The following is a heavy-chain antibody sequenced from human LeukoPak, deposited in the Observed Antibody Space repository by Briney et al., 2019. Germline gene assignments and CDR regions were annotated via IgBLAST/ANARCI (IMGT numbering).Heavy chain of an antibody. J-gene: IGHJ4*02. CDR3: ARGPYYYDSSGYAH. CDR2: INHSGST. V-gene: IGHV4-34*01. CDR1: GGSFSGYY. D-gene: IGHD3-22*01. Sequence: SETLSLTCAVYGGSFSGYYWSWIRQPPGKGLGWIGEINHSGSTNYNPSLKSRVTISVDTSKNQFSLKLSSVTAADTAVYYCARGPYYYDSSGYAHWGQGTLVTVSS.